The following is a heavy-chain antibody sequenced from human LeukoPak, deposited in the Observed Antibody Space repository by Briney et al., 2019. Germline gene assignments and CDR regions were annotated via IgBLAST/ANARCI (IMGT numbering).Heavy chain of an antibody. D-gene: IGHD6-13*01. Sequence: PAETLSLTCSVSGGSISTYYWSWIRQPPGKGLEWVGYVFYTGSTSYNPSLKGRVTISVDTSKNQFSLKLNSVTAADTAVYYCATPGYSSSWYGDTFDIWGQGTMVTVSS. CDR3: ATPGYSSSWYGDTFDI. J-gene: IGHJ3*02. V-gene: IGHV4-59*12. CDR2: VFYTGST. CDR1: GGSISTYY.